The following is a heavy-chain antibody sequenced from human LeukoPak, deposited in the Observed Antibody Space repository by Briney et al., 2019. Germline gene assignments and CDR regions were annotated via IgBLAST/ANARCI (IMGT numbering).Heavy chain of an antibody. V-gene: IGHV4-34*01. CDR2: INHSKST. Sequence: SETLSLTCAVYGGSFSGYYWSWIRQPPGKGLEWIGEINHSKSTNYNPSLKSRVTISVDTSKNQISLKLSSVTAADTAVYYCARGEGGDGYNSSYFDYWGQGTLVTVSS. CDR1: GGSFSGYY. D-gene: IGHD5-24*01. J-gene: IGHJ4*02. CDR3: ARGEGGDGYNSSYFDY.